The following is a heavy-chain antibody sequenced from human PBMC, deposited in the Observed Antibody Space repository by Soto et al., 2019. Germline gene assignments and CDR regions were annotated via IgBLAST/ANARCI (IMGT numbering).Heavy chain of an antibody. D-gene: IGHD3-10*01. Sequence: QVQLVESGGGVVQPGRSLRLSCAASGFTFSSYGMHWVRQAPGKGLEWVAVIWYDGSNKYYADSVKGRFTISRDNSKNTLYLQMNSLRAEDTAVYYCARDRGGHSGFGEHTPVLGWFDPWGQGTLVTVSS. CDR2: IWYDGSNK. CDR3: ARDRGGHSGFGEHTPVLGWFDP. V-gene: IGHV3-33*01. J-gene: IGHJ5*02. CDR1: GFTFSSYG.